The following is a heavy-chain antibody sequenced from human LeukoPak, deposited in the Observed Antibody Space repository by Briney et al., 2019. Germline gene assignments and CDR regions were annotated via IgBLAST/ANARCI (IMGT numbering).Heavy chain of an antibody. Sequence: SQTLSLTCAISGDSVSSNSAAWNWIRHSPSRGLEWLGRTYYRSKWYNDYAVSVKSRITIKPDTSKNQFSLQLNSVTPEDTAVYYCARVIQYRYESWGQGTLVTVSS. CDR1: GDSVSSNSAA. V-gene: IGHV6-1*01. CDR3: ARVIQYRYES. J-gene: IGHJ4*02. D-gene: IGHD4-11*01. CDR2: TYYRSKWYN.